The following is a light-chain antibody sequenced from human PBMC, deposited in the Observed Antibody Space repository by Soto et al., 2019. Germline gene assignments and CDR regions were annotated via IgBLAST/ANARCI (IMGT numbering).Light chain of an antibody. V-gene: IGLV1-44*01. Sequence: QSVLTQPPSASGTPGQRVTIACSGSSSNIGSTTVKWYQQLPGTAPKLLIYNNNKRPSAVPDRFSGSKSGTSASLAISGLQSEDEADYYCAAWDDSLNGVVFGGGTKLTVL. CDR1: SSNIGSTT. J-gene: IGLJ3*02. CDR3: AAWDDSLNGVV. CDR2: NNN.